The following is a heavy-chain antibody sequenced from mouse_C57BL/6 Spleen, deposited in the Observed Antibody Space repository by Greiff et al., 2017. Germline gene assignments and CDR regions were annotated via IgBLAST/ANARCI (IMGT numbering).Heavy chain of an antibody. J-gene: IGHJ4*01. V-gene: IGHV1-50*01. CDR2: IDPSDSYT. D-gene: IGHD1-1*01. Sequence: ESGAELVKPGASVKLSCKASGYTFTSYWMQWVKQRPGQGLEWIGEIDPSDSYTNYNQKFKGKATLTVDTSSSTAYMQLSSLTSEDSAVYYCARSRYGSSYRYAMDYWGQGTSVTVSS. CDR3: ARSRYGSSYRYAMDY. CDR1: GYTFTSYW.